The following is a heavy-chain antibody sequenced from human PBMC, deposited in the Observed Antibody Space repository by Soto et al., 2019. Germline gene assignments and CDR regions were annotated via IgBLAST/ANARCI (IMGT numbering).Heavy chain of an antibody. D-gene: IGHD3-22*01. CDR2: ISGSGGST. V-gene: IGHV3-23*01. Sequence: GGSLRLSCAASGFTFSSYAMSWVCQAPGKGLEWVSAISGSGGSTYYADSVKGRFTISRDNSKNTLYLQMNSLRAEDTAVYYCAKAHRPAIKITMIVVVITGFDYWGQGTLVTVSS. CDR1: GFTFSSYA. J-gene: IGHJ4*02. CDR3: AKAHRPAIKITMIVVVITGFDY.